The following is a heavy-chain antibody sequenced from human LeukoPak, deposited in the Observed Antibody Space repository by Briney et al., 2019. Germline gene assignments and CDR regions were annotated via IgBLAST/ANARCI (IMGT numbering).Heavy chain of an antibody. CDR2: ISHYHGNT. J-gene: IGHJ4*02. D-gene: IGHD3-16*02. CDR1: RYTFLRYG. CDR3: AWGGRLGKLASLDY. V-gene: IGHV1-18*01. Sequence: SVKVPRQPSRYTFLRYGISGLRQAPPHGLEWLGWISHYHGNTNYAHNFQGRVTLTTDTSTSTANMELSSLRSDDTAVYYCAWGGRLGKLASLDYWGQGTLVTVSS.